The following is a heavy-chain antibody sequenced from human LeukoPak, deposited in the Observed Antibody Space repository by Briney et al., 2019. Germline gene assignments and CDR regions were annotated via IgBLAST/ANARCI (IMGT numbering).Heavy chain of an antibody. Sequence: GGSLRLSCAASGFTFSSYSMNWVRQAPGKGLESVSSISSSSSYIYYADSVKGRFTISRDNAKNSLYLQMNSLRAEDTAVYYCASSAGYCSGGSCYYYWGQGTLVTVSS. CDR2: ISSSSSYI. CDR1: GFTFSSYS. CDR3: ASSAGYCSGGSCYYY. V-gene: IGHV3-21*01. J-gene: IGHJ4*02. D-gene: IGHD2-15*01.